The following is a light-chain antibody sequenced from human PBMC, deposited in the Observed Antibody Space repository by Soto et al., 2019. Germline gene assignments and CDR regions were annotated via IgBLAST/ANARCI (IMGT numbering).Light chain of an antibody. CDR1: RSDVGGYNY. V-gene: IGLV2-14*01. Sequence: QSALTQPASVSGSPGQSITISCTGTRSDVGGYNYVSWYQQHPGKAPKLMIYDVSNRPSGVSNPFSGSKSGNTASLTISGLQAEDEADYYCSSYTSSSTRVFGGETKVTVL. CDR2: DVS. CDR3: SSYTSSSTRV. J-gene: IGLJ2*01.